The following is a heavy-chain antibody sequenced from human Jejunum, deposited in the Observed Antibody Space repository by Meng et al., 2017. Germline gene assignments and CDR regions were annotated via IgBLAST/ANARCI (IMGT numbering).Heavy chain of an antibody. V-gene: IGHV1-2*06. CDR1: GYTFSDYH. CDR3: ARHGAKGCAGGICYRNWLDP. CDR2: MYPNRGAT. J-gene: IGHJ5*02. D-gene: IGHD2-15*01. Sequence: ASVKVSCKASGYTFSDYHLNWVRQAPGQGLEWMGRMYPNRGATTYAQKFQGRVTMASDTSISTAYMELSSLKSDDTAVYYCARHGAKGCAGGICYRNWLDPWGQGTLVTVSS.